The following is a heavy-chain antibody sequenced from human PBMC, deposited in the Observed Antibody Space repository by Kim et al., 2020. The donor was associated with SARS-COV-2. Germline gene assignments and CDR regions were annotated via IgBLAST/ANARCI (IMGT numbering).Heavy chain of an antibody. V-gene: IGHV3-23*01. CDR1: GFTFSNYA. J-gene: IGHJ3*02. CDR3: AKCHSNWGNDAFDI. Sequence: GGSLRLSCAASGFTFSNYAMSWVRQAPGKGLEWVSYIRGGGAGTLYADSVKGRCTISRDNSRNTLSLQLNSLRAEDTAIYYCAKCHSNWGNDAFDIWGLGTMVTVSS. D-gene: IGHD3-16*01. CDR2: IRGGGAGT.